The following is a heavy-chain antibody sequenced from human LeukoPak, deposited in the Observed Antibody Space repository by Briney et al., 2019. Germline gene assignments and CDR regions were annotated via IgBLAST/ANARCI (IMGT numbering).Heavy chain of an antibody. D-gene: IGHD3-10*01. CDR2: IYYSGST. V-gene: IGHV4-59*01. Sequence: SETLSHTCTVPGGSISRYYWSWIRQPPGKGLEWIGHIYYSGSTKYNPSLKSRVTISIDTSKNQFSLMLSSVTAADTAEYYCATLFGSGDYWGQGTLVSVCS. J-gene: IGHJ4*02. CDR1: GGSISRYY. CDR3: ATLFGSGDY.